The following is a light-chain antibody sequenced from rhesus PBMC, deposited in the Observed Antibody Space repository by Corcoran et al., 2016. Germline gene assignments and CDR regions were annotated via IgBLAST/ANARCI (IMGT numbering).Light chain of an antibody. CDR3: QHSYGTPFT. J-gene: IGKJ3*01. CDR1: ENVNDY. V-gene: IGKV1-74*01. Sequence: DIQMTQSPSSLSASVGDRVTITCRASENVNDYLHWYQQKPGKAPKVLFYKASTLQSGVPSRFSGSGSGTDFTLPITSLQPEDFATYYCQHSYGTPFTFGPGTKLDIK. CDR2: KAS.